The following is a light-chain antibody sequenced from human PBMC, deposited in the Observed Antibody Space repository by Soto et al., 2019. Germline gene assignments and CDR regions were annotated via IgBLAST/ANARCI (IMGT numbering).Light chain of an antibody. Sequence: DILLTQSPSTLSVSAGERVTLSCRASQGAISNLAWYQQKPGQTPRLLIYGASAMATDIPARFSGSGSGTDFTLTISSLLSEDFAVYYCHQLYKWPLTFGGGTKVDI. CDR2: GAS. CDR3: HQLYKWPLT. CDR1: QGAISN. J-gene: IGKJ4*01. V-gene: IGKV3-15*01.